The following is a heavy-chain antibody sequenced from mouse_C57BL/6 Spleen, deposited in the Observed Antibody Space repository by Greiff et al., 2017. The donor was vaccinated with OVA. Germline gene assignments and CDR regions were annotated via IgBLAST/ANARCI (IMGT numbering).Heavy chain of an antibody. J-gene: IGHJ4*01. V-gene: IGHV1-82*01. CDR1: GYAFTSSW. Sequence: QVQLQQSGPELVKPGASVKLSCKASGYAFTSSWMNWVKQRPGKGLEWIGRIYPGDGDTNYTGKFKGKATLTADKSSSTAYMQLSSLTSEDSSVDFCARSGSYYAMDYWGQGTSVTVSS. CDR2: IYPGDGDT. CDR3: ARSGSYYAMDY.